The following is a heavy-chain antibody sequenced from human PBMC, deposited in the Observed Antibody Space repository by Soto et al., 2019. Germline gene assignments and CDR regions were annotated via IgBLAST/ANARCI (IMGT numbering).Heavy chain of an antibody. V-gene: IGHV1-18*01. CDR3: VRVFSSTSCTWDYYYYMDV. D-gene: IGHD2-2*01. CDR2: ISAYNGNT. CDR1: GYAFTSYG. J-gene: IGHJ6*03. Sequence: ASVKVSCKASGYAFTSYGISWVRQAPGQGLEWMGWISAYNGNTNYAQKIQGRVTMTTDTSTSTAYMELRSLRSDDTAVYYCVRVFSSTSCTWDYYYYMDVWGKGTTVTVSS.